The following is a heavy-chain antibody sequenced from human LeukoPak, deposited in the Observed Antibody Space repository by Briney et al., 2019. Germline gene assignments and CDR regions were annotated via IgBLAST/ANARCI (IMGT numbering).Heavy chain of an antibody. V-gene: IGHV3-21*01. CDR1: GFTFSSYS. D-gene: IGHD3-3*01. J-gene: IGHJ4*02. CDR3: ARDNDTLPYYDFWSGYNYYFDY. CDR2: ISSSSSYI. Sequence: GGSLRLSCAASGFTFSSYSMNWVRQAPGKGLEWVSSISSSSSYIYYADSVKGRFTISRDNAKNSLYLQMNSLRAEDTAVYYCARDNDTLPYYDFWSGYNYYFDYWGQGTLVNVSS.